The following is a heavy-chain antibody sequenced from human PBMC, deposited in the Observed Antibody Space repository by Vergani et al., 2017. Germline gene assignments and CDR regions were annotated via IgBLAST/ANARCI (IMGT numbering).Heavy chain of an antibody. J-gene: IGHJ4*02. CDR1: GCPISSYY. D-gene: IGHD5-24*01. CDR2: IYYSGST. V-gene: IGHV4-59*01. CDR3: ARVGYNYGLFDY. Sequence: QVQLQESGPGLVKPSETLSLTCTVSGCPISSYYWSWIRQPPGKGLEWIGYIYYSGSTNYNPSLKSRVTISVDTSKNQFSLKLSSVTAADTAVYYCARVGYNYGLFDYWGQGTLVTVSS.